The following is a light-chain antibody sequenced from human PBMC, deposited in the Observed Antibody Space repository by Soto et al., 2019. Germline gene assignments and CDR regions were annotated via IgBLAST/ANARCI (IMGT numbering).Light chain of an antibody. CDR1: SSNIGKKY. J-gene: IGLJ1*01. CDR2: DKN. CDR3: GTWDSSLSAYV. V-gene: IGLV1-51*01. Sequence: QSVLTQPPSVSAAPGQKVTISCSGSSSNIGKKYVFWYQQLPGTAPKLLIYDKNKRPSGIPDRFSGSKSGTSATLGITGLQTGDEADYYCGTWDSSLSAYVFGTGTKLTVL.